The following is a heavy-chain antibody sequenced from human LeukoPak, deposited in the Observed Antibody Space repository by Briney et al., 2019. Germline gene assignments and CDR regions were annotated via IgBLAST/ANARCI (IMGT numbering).Heavy chain of an antibody. CDR2: INPNSGGT. D-gene: IGHD1-26*01. V-gene: IGHV1-2*02. Sequence: GASVKVSCKASGYTFTGYYMHWVRQAPGQGLEWMGWINPNSGGTNYAQKFQGRVTMTRDTSISTAYMELSRLRSDDTAVYYCARGDWSGSYPSTLDYWGQGTLVTVSS. CDR1: GYTFTGYY. CDR3: ARGDWSGSYPSTLDY. J-gene: IGHJ4*02.